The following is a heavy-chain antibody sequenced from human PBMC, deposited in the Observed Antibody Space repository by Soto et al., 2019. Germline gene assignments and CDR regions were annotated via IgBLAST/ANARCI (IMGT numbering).Heavy chain of an antibody. CDR1: GGSFSGYY. V-gene: IGHV4-34*01. Sequence: QVQLQQWGAGLLKPSETLSLTCAVYGGSFSGYYWSWIRQPPGKGLEWIGEINHSGSTNNNPSLKSRVTLSVDTSKNQFSLKLSSVTAADTAVYYCARGPITTNPRFDPWGQGTLVTVSS. CDR3: ARGPITTNPRFDP. D-gene: IGHD3-22*01. J-gene: IGHJ5*02. CDR2: INHSGST.